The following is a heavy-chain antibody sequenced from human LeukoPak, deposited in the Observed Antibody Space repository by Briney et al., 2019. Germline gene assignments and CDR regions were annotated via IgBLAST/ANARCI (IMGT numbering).Heavy chain of an antibody. CDR3: AREAQWLYAFDI. D-gene: IGHD6-19*01. Sequence: GGSLRLSCAASGFTFSSYSMNWVRQAPGKGLEWVSSISSSSSYIYYADSVKGRFTISRDNAKNSLYLQMNSLRAEDTAVYYCAREAQWLYAFDIWGQGTMVTVSS. V-gene: IGHV3-21*01. J-gene: IGHJ3*02. CDR1: GFTFSSYS. CDR2: ISSSSSYI.